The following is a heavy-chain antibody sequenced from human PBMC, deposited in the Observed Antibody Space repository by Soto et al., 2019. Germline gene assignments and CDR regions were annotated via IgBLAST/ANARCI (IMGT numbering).Heavy chain of an antibody. V-gene: IGHV4-39*01. CDR1: GGSISSSSYY. CDR3: ARTFGGSLRGWYNYLVY. D-gene: IGHD1-26*01. CDR2: IYYSGST. J-gene: IGHJ4*02. Sequence: SETLSLTCTVSGGSISSSSYYWGWIRQPPGKGLEWIGSIYYSGSTYYNPSLKSRVTISVDTSKNQFSLKLSSVTAADTAVYYCARTFGGSLRGWYNYLVYWGKETLAPVSA.